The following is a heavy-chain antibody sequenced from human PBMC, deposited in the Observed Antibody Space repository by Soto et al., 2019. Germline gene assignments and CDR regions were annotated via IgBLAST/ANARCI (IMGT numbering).Heavy chain of an antibody. V-gene: IGHV3-23*01. D-gene: IGHD3-10*01. J-gene: IGHJ6*02. Sequence: EVQMLESGGGLVHPGGSLRLSCAASGFTFSNYAMNWVRQAPGKGLEWVSSISGSGRNTYYADSVKGRLTISRDSSKNTLYLQMNSLRVEDTGVYYCAKDLNGSGSFTSYYHCGMDVWGQGTMVTVSS. CDR1: GFTFSNYA. CDR3: AKDLNGSGSFTSYYHCGMDV. CDR2: ISGSGRNT.